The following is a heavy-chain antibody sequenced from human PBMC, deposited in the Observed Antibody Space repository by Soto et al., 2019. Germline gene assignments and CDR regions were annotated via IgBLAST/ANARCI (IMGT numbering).Heavy chain of an antibody. CDR2: IYSGGST. D-gene: IGHD2-2*01. Sequence: VQLVESGGGLVQPGGSLRLSCAASEFSVRNKYMSWVRQAPGKGLEWVSVIYSGGSTYYADSVKGRFTISRDNSKNTLYLQMNSLRAEDTAVYYCVHHCNSNDYPTHWGPGTVVTVSS. CDR3: VHHCNSNDYPTH. J-gene: IGHJ1*01. V-gene: IGHV3-66*01. CDR1: EFSVRNKY.